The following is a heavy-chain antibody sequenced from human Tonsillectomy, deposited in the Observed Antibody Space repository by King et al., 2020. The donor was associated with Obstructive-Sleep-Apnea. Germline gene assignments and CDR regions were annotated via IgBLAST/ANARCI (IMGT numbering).Heavy chain of an antibody. CDR1: GFTFSSYA. CDR3: ANFGSGQDY. V-gene: IGHV3-23*04. D-gene: IGHD6-19*01. Sequence: VRLVESGGGLVQPGGSLRLSCAASGFTFSSYAMSWVRQAPGKGLEWVSTISGSGSSSYFADSVKGRFTISRENSKDTLYLQMNSLRAEDTAVYYCANFGSGQDYWGQGTLDTVSS. J-gene: IGHJ4*02. CDR2: ISGSGSSS.